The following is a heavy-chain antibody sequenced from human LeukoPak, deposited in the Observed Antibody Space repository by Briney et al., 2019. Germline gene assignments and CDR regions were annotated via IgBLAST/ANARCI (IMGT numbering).Heavy chain of an antibody. CDR1: GYSFSTYW. V-gene: IGHV5-51*01. CDR3: ARSGVPGAMTWFDP. Sequence: GESLKISCKASGYSFSTYWIAWVRQMPGKGLEWMGIIFPGDSDTRYSPSFQGQVTISADKLINTAYLQWRSLKASDTAMYYCARSGVPGAMTWFDPWGQGTLVTVSS. J-gene: IGHJ5*02. CDR2: IFPGDSDT. D-gene: IGHD2-2*01.